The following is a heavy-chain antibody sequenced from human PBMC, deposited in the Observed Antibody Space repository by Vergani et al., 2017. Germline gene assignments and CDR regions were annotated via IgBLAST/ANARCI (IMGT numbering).Heavy chain of an antibody. J-gene: IGHJ4*02. Sequence: QVQLVQSGAEVTKPGASVKVSCKASGYTFTSYAVHWVRQAPGQRLEWMGWINAGNGNTKYSQKFQGRVTITRDTSASTAYMELSSLRSEDTAVYYCARDGRIAVAGGYFDYWGQGTLVTVSS. V-gene: IGHV1-3*01. CDR1: GYTFTSYA. CDR2: INAGNGNT. CDR3: ARDGRIAVAGGYFDY. D-gene: IGHD6-19*01.